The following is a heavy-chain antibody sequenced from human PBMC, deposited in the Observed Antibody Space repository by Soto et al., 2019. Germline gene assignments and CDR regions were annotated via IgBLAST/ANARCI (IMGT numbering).Heavy chain of an antibody. Sequence: ASVQVSCKASGYTFTGHYIHWVRQAPEQGPEWMGENGPERGATRYAQKFQSRDTMTKEMSITTVYRELNNPSPDDTAVYYCGRGRIGQIFVFYWGHGTPVTVSS. CDR2: NGPERGAT. CDR1: GYTFTGHY. D-gene: IGHD2-15*01. J-gene: IGHJ4*01. V-gene: IGHV1-2*02. CDR3: GRGRIGQIFVFY.